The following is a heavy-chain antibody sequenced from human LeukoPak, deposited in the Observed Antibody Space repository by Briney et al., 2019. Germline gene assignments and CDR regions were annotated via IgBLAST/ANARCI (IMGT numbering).Heavy chain of an antibody. CDR2: IYSSGST. V-gene: IGHV4-59*01. CDR3: ARDPLSYDSSGYSGMDV. Sequence: SETLSLTCTVSGGSISSYYWSWIRQPPGKGLEWIGYIYSSGSTNYNPSLKSRVTISEDTSKDQISLKLSSVTAADTAMYYCARDPLSYDSSGYSGMDVWGQGTTVTVSS. J-gene: IGHJ6*02. D-gene: IGHD3-22*01. CDR1: GGSISSYY.